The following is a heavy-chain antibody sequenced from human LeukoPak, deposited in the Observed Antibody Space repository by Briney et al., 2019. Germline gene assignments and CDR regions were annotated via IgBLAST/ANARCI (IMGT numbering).Heavy chain of an antibody. J-gene: IGHJ4*02. D-gene: IGHD5-18*01. V-gene: IGHV3-7*01. Sequence: GGSLRPSCAASGFTFSDFWMSWVRQAPGKGLEWVANIKQDGSKQYYLDSVKGRFTISRDNAKNSLYLQMNSLRAEDTAVYYCARGQYSSGYWGQGTLVTVSS. CDR3: ARGQYSSGY. CDR1: GFTFSDFW. CDR2: IKQDGSKQ.